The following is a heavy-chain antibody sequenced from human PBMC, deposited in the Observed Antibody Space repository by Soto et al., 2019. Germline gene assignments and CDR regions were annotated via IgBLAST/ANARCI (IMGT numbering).Heavy chain of an antibody. Sequence: ASVKVSCKASGYSFTSYAMHWVRQAPGQRLEWMGWINAGNGNTKYSQKFQGRVTITRDTSASTAYMELSSLRSEDTAVYYCARVILAYCSGGSCYSSYAFDIWGQGTMVTVSS. CDR3: ARVILAYCSGGSCYSSYAFDI. V-gene: IGHV1-3*01. D-gene: IGHD2-15*01. CDR2: INAGNGNT. CDR1: GYSFTSYA. J-gene: IGHJ3*02.